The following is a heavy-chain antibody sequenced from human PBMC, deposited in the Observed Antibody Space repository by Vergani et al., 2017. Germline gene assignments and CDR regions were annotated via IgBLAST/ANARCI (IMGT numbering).Heavy chain of an antibody. CDR2: VSGSSATP. V-gene: IGHV3-23*01. CDR1: GFSLPGYA. Sequence: EVQLLDSGGGLVQSGGSLRLFCEVSGFSLPGYAMSCVRQAPGKGLEWVSSVSGSSATPDYADSVKGRVIITRDKSKNTLHLQMNSLRADDTAVYYCTWGSGGYTGYFWDYWGQGTLATVSS. D-gene: IGHD5-12*01. CDR3: TWGSGGYTGYFWDY. J-gene: IGHJ4*02.